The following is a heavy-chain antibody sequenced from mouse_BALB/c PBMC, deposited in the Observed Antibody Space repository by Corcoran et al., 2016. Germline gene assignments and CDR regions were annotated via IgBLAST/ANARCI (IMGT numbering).Heavy chain of an antibody. CDR2: INTYTGEP. D-gene: IGHD4-1*01. V-gene: IGHV9-1*02. CDR3: ARELGYAMDY. J-gene: IGHJ4*01. CDR1: GYTFTNYG. Sequence: QIQLVQSGPELKKPGETVKISCKASGYTFTNYGMNWGKQAPGKGLKWMGWINTYTGEPTYADDFKGRFAFSLETSASTAYLQINNLKNEDMATYFCARELGYAMDYWGQGTSVTVSS.